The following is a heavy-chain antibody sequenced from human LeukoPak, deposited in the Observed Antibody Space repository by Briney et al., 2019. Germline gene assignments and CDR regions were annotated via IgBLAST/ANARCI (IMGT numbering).Heavy chain of an antibody. J-gene: IGHJ6*04. CDR3: AELGITMIGGV. CDR2: ISSSSSTI. CDR1: GFTFSSYE. V-gene: IGHV3-48*03. D-gene: IGHD3-10*02. Sequence: GGSLRLSCAASGFTFSSYEMNWVRKAPGKGLEWVSYISSSSSTIYYADSVKGRFTISRDNAKNSLYLQMNSLRAEDTAVYYCAELGITMIGGVWGKGTTVTISS.